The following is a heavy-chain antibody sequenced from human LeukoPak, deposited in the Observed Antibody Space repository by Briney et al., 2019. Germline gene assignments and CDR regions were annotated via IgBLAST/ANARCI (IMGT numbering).Heavy chain of an antibody. CDR1: AFSVSNTY. Sequence: GGSLRLSCAASAFSVSNTYTSWVRQAPGEGLEWVSVIYSGDSGVSTYYADSVKGRFTISRHNSKNTLYLQMSSLRAADTAVYFCARSAARLRYYYAMDVWGQGTTVTVCS. V-gene: IGHV3-53*04. CDR3: ARSAARLRYYYAMDV. CDR2: IYSGDSGVST. J-gene: IGHJ6*02. D-gene: IGHD6-6*01.